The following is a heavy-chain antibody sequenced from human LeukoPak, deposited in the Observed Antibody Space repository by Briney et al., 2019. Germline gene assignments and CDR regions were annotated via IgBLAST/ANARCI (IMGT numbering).Heavy chain of an antibody. D-gene: IGHD2-15*01. CDR2: IIPILGIA. Sequence: SVKVSCKASGGTFSSYAISWVRQAPGQWLEWMGRIIPILGIANYAQKFQGRVTITADKSTSTAYMELSSLRSEDTAVYYCARDPRCSGGSCPGWFDPWGQGTLVTVSS. CDR3: ARDPRCSGGSCPGWFDP. J-gene: IGHJ5*02. V-gene: IGHV1-69*04. CDR1: GGTFSSYA.